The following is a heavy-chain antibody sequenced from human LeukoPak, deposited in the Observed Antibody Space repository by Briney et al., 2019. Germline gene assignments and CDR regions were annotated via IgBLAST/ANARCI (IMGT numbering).Heavy chain of an antibody. Sequence: GGSLRLSCAASGFTFSSCAMSWVCQAPGKGLEWVSAISGSGGSTYYADSVKGRFTISRDNSKNTLYLQMNSLRAEDTAVYYCAKVVTMVRGGNWFDPWGQGTLVTVSS. D-gene: IGHD3-10*01. J-gene: IGHJ5*02. CDR1: GFTFSSCA. CDR2: ISGSGGST. V-gene: IGHV3-23*01. CDR3: AKVVTMVRGGNWFDP.